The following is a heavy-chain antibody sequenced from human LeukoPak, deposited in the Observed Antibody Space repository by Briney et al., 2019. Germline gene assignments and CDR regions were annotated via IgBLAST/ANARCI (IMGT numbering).Heavy chain of an antibody. Sequence: GGSLRLSCAASGFTIGGFAMTWVRQAPGKGLEWVSSIGSDYKTHYSESVKGRFAISRDNSQSTVFLQMNSLRAEDTALYYCAREPRYSYGLNGMDVWGQGTTVTVSS. CDR2: IGSDYKT. CDR1: GFTIGGFA. J-gene: IGHJ6*02. V-gene: IGHV3-23*01. D-gene: IGHD5-18*01. CDR3: AREPRYSYGLNGMDV.